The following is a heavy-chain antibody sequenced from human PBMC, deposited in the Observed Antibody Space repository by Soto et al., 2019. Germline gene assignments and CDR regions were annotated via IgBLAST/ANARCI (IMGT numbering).Heavy chain of an antibody. CDR2: VYNSGST. J-gene: IGHJ4*02. CDR3: ARYRREAVAGYTLDN. Sequence: KPSETLSLTCTVSGGSISSNYWTWIRQPPGKGLEWIGYVYNSGSTNYNPSLKSRVTISEDTSKSQFSLKVNPMTAADTAVYYCARYRREAVAGYTLDNWGQGILVTVSS. D-gene: IGHD6-13*01. V-gene: IGHV4-59*01. CDR1: GGSISSNY.